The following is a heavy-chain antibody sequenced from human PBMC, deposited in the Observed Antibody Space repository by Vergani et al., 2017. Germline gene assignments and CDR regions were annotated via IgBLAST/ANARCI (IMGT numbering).Heavy chain of an antibody. CDR2: IIPIFGTA. CDR3: ARGTSMTTVTNDAFDI. Sequence: QVQLVQSGAEVKKPGSSVKVSCKASGGTFSSYAISWVRQAPGQGLEWMGGIIPIFGTANDAQNFQGRVTITADESTSTAYMELSSLRSEDTAVYYCARGTSMTTVTNDAFDIWGQGTMVTVSS. CDR1: GGTFSSYA. V-gene: IGHV1-69*12. J-gene: IGHJ3*02. D-gene: IGHD4-17*01.